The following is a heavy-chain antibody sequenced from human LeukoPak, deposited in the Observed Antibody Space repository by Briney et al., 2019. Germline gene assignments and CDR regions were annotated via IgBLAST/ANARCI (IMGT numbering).Heavy chain of an antibody. Sequence: GGSLRLSCAASGFIFSSYAMSWVRLAPGKGPEWVSDISGGGASTYYTDSVKGRFTISRDNSKNTLYLQMNNLRGEDTAVYYCAKGRPNNGRGDDPWGQGTLVTVSS. CDR3: AKGRPNNGRGDDP. J-gene: IGHJ5*02. D-gene: IGHD1-26*01. CDR2: ISGGGAST. CDR1: GFIFSSYA. V-gene: IGHV3-23*01.